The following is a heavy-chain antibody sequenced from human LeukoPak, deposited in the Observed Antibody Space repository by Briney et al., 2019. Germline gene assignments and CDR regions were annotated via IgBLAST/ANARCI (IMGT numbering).Heavy chain of an antibody. CDR2: IYYSGST. Sequence: SETLSLTCTVSGGSISSYYWSWIRQPPGKGLEWIGYIYYSGSTNYNPSLKSRVTISVDTSKNQFSLKLSSVTAADTAVYYCARLRMVRGVKGSPYYSDYWGQGTLVTVSS. J-gene: IGHJ4*02. CDR1: GGSISSYY. V-gene: IGHV4-59*08. D-gene: IGHD3-10*01. CDR3: ARLRMVRGVKGSPYYSDY.